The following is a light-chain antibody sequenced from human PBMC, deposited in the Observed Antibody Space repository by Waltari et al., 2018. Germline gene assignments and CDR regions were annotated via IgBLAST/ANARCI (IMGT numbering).Light chain of an antibody. V-gene: IGKV3-15*01. CDR2: GAS. J-gene: IGKJ2*01. CDR1: QSISTN. CDR3: QQYDKWLRYS. Sequence: IVMTQSPATLSVSPGERATLSCRASQSISTNLAWFQEKPGQATRLLIYGASTRATGGPARFSGSGSGTYFTLVISSLQSEDFAVYYCQQYDKWLRYSFGQGTKLEIK.